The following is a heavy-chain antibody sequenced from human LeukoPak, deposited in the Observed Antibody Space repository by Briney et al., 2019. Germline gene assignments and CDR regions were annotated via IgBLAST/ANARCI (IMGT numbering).Heavy chain of an antibody. CDR2: ISRSGDYI. CDR1: GFTFSYYS. Sequence: PGGSLRLSCAASGFTFSYYSMNWVRQAPGKGLEWVSSISRSGDYIYYSDSVKGRFTISRDDANNSLHLQMHSLRVDDTAIYYCAREMRRGGALALFYFDSWGQGTLVTVSA. J-gene: IGHJ4*02. CDR3: AREMRRGGALALFYFDS. V-gene: IGHV3-21*01. D-gene: IGHD2-15*01.